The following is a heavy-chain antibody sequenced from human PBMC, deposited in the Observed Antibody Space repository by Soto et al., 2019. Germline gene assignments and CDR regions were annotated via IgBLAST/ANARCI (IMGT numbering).Heavy chain of an antibody. V-gene: IGHV3-49*04. CDR2: IRSKAYGGTT. Sequence: QAGGSLRLSCTASGFTFGDYAMSWVRQAPGKGLEWVGFIRSKAYGGTTEYAASVKGRFTISRDDSKSIAYLQMNSLKTEDTAVYYCTRDRFAVLYYFDYWGQGTLVTVSS. D-gene: IGHD3-3*01. CDR1: GFTFGDYA. CDR3: TRDRFAVLYYFDY. J-gene: IGHJ4*02.